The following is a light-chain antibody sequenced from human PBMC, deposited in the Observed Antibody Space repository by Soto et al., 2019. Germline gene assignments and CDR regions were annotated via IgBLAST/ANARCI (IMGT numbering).Light chain of an antibody. V-gene: IGLV2-23*01. J-gene: IGLJ2*01. CDR3: CSYAGSSIVV. CDR1: SSDVGTYHL. CDR2: EGT. Sequence: QSALTQPASVSGSPGQSITISCTGTSSDVGTYHLVSWYQQHPGKAPKLMIYEGTKRPSGVSNRFSASKSGNRASLTISGLQAEDEADYYCCSYAGSSIVVFGGGTKVTVL.